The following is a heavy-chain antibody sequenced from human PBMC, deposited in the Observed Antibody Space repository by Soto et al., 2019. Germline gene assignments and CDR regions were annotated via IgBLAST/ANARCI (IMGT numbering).Heavy chain of an antibody. D-gene: IGHD2-2*01. Sequence: GASVKVSCKASGYTFTGYYMHWVRQAPGQGLEWMGWINPNSGGTNYAQKFQGRVTMTRDTSISTAYMELSRLRSDDTAVYYCARDLDIVVVPAAIYYYYGMDVWGQGTTVTVSS. CDR3: ARDLDIVVVPAAIYYYYGMDV. CDR1: GYTFTGYY. J-gene: IGHJ6*02. V-gene: IGHV1-2*02. CDR2: INPNSGGT.